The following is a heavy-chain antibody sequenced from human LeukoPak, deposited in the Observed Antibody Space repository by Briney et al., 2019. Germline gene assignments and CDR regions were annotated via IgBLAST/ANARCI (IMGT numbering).Heavy chain of an antibody. CDR1: GFTFSSYE. D-gene: IGHD4-17*01. CDR2: ISSSGSTI. J-gene: IGHJ4*02. CDR3: ARLSVTTRDY. V-gene: IGHV3-48*03. Sequence: GGSLRLSCAASGFTFSSYEINWVRQAPGKGLEWVSYISSSGSTIYYADSVKGRFTISRDNAKNSLYLQMNSLRAEDTAVYYCARLSVTTRDYWGQGTLVTVSS.